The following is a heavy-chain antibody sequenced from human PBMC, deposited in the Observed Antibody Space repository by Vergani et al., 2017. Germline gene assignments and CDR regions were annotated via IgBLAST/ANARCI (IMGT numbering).Heavy chain of an antibody. J-gene: IGHJ6*03. V-gene: IGHV3-33*01. CDR1: GFTLSSHA. D-gene: IGHD2-2*01. Sequence: QVQLEESGGGVVQPGRSLRLSCAGSGFTLSSHAMHWVRQAPGKGLEWVAVIWYDGSNKYYADSVKGRFTISRDNSKNSLYLQMNSLRAEDTAVYYCARDAGYCSSTSCYWESYYYYYYMDVWGKGTTVTVSS. CDR3: ARDAGYCSSTSCYWESYYYYYYMDV. CDR2: IWYDGSNK.